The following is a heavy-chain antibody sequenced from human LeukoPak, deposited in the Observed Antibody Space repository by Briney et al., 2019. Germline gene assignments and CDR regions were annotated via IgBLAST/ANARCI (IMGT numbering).Heavy chain of an antibody. CDR3: ARDRKRSSWVDY. Sequence: GGSLRLSCAASGFTFSSYGMHWVRQAPGKGLEWVAVIWYDGSNKYYADSVKGRFTISRDNSKNTLYLQMNSLRAEDTAVYYCARDRKRSSWVDYWGQGTLVTVSS. D-gene: IGHD6-13*01. J-gene: IGHJ4*02. CDR2: IWYDGSNK. CDR1: GFTFSSYG. V-gene: IGHV3-33*01.